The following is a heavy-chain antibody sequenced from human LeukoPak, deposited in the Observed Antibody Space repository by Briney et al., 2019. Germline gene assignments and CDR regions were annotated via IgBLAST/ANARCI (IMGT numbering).Heavy chain of an antibody. J-gene: IGHJ4*02. CDR3: ARDPGYDSSGYYFFWAY. CDR1: GYTFTSYG. Sequence: ASVKVSCKASGYTFTSYGIGWVRQAPGQGLEWMGWISAYNGNTNYAQKLQGRVTMTTDTSTSTAYMELRSLRSDDTAVYYCARDPGYDSSGYYFFWAYWGQGTLVTVSS. D-gene: IGHD3-22*01. V-gene: IGHV1-18*01. CDR2: ISAYNGNT.